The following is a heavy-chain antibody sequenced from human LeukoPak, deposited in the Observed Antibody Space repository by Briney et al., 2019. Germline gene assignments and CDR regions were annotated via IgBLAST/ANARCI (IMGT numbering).Heavy chain of an antibody. CDR3: ARGELDRYCSGGSCYPTGRSYYFDY. CDR2: ISAYNGNT. J-gene: IGHJ4*02. D-gene: IGHD2-15*01. V-gene: IGHV1-18*01. Sequence: ASVRVSCKASGYTFTIYGISWVRQAPGQGREWMGWISAYNGNTNYAQKLQGRVTMTTDTSTSTAYMELRSLRSDDTAVYYCARGELDRYCSGGSCYPTGRSYYFDYWGQGTLVTVSS. CDR1: GYTFTIYG.